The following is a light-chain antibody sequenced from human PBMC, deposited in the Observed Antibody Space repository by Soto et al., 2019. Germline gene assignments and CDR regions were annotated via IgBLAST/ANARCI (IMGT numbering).Light chain of an antibody. CDR3: SPYKSRNVV. CDR2: EVS. CDR1: SSDVGGYNY. J-gene: IGLJ2*01. V-gene: IGLV2-14*01. Sequence: QSVLTQPASVSGSPGQSITISCTGTSSDVGGYNYVSWYQQHPGKAPKLMIYEVSNRPSGVSNRFSGSKSGNTASLTISGVQAGDEAEYFRSPYKSRNVVFGGGTKVTVL.